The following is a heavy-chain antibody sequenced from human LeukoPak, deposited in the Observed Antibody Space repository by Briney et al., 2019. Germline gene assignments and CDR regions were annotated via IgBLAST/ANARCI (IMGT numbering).Heavy chain of an antibody. CDR1: GYSISSGYY. Sequence: SETLSLTCAVSGYSISSGYYWGWIRQPPGKGLEWIGSIYHSGSTYYNPSLKCRVTISVDTSKNQFSLKLSSVTAADTAVYYCARRDNLSSFWSGQFDYWGQGTLVTVSS. V-gene: IGHV4-38-2*01. D-gene: IGHD3-3*01. J-gene: IGHJ4*02. CDR3: ARRDNLSSFWSGQFDY. CDR2: IYHSGST.